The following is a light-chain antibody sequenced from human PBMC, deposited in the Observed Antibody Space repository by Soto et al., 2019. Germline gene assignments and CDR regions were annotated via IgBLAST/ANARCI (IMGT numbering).Light chain of an antibody. CDR2: EAA. V-gene: IGKV1-5*03. Sequence: DIQMTQSPSTLSASVGDRVTITCRASQYIHNYLAWYQQKPGEAPKLLIYEAANLESGVPSRFSGSGTGTAFTLTISSLQPDDFATYYCQQSNNYPWTFGQGTRVEI. CDR3: QQSNNYPWT. J-gene: IGKJ1*01. CDR1: QYIHNY.